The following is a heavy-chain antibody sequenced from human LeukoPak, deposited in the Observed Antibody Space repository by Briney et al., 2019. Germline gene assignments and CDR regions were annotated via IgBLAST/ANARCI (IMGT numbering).Heavy chain of an antibody. Sequence: ASVKVSCKASGYTFTGYYMHWVRQAPGQGLEWMGWINPNSGGTNYAQKFQSRVTMTRDTSISTAYMELSRLRSDDTAVCYCARGALLLWFGESNDYWGQGTLVTVSS. V-gene: IGHV1-2*02. CDR2: INPNSGGT. CDR3: ARGALLLWFGESNDY. D-gene: IGHD3-10*01. J-gene: IGHJ4*02. CDR1: GYTFTGYY.